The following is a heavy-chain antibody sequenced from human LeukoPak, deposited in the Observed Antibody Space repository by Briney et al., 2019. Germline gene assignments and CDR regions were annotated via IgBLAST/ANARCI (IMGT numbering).Heavy chain of an antibody. CDR1: GFTFSSYS. CDR2: ISYDGSYK. D-gene: IGHD3-10*01. J-gene: IGHJ4*02. CDR3: XGXQFGSGSYYNIDY. V-gene: IGHV3-30*04. Sequence: PGRSLRLSCAASGFTFSSYSMHWVRQAPGKGLEWVAVISYDGSYKYYADSVKGRFTISRDNSKNTLYVQMNSLRAEDTAVYYCXGXQFGSGSYYNIDYWGQGTLVTVSS.